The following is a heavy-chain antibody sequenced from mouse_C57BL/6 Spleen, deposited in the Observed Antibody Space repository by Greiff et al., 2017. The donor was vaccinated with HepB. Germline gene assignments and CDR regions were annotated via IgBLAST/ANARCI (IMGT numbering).Heavy chain of an antibody. CDR2: IDPETGGT. Sequence: VQLQQSGAELVRPGASVTLSCKASGYTFTDYEMHWVKQTPVHGLEWIGAIDPETGGTAYNQKFKGKAILTADKSSSTAYMELRSLTSEDSAVYYCTRKGYYYGSSYGYWGQGTTLTVSS. CDR1: GYTFTDYE. J-gene: IGHJ2*01. D-gene: IGHD1-1*01. CDR3: TRKGYYYGSSYGY. V-gene: IGHV1-15*01.